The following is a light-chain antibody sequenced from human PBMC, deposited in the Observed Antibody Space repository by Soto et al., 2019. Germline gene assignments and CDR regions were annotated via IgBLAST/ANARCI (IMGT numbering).Light chain of an antibody. J-gene: IGKJ4*01. V-gene: IGKV3-20*01. CDR1: QSVSSSY. CDR2: GAS. Sequence: EIVLTQSPGTVSLSPGERATLSCRASQSVSSSYLAWYQQKPGQAPRLLIHGASSRATGIPDRFSGNESGTDFTLTINRLEPEDFGVYYCQQYGSSPLTFGGGTKVEIK. CDR3: QQYGSSPLT.